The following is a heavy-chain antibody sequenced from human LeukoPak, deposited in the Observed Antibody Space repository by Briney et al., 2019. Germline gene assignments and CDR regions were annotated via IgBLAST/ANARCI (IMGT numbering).Heavy chain of an antibody. Sequence: PGGSLRLSCAASGFTFSSYGMHWVRQAPGKGLEGVAVIWYDGSNKYYADSVKGRFTISRDNSKNTLYLQMNSLRAEDTAVYYCARDGIAVAGTGWFDPWGQGTLVTVSS. J-gene: IGHJ5*02. CDR2: IWYDGSNK. CDR3: ARDGIAVAGTGWFDP. CDR1: GFTFSSYG. V-gene: IGHV3-33*01. D-gene: IGHD6-19*01.